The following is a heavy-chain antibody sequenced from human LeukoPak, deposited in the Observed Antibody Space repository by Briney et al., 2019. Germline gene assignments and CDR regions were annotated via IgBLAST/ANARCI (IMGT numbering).Heavy chain of an antibody. CDR3: ARALGFGANWFDP. CDR1: GFAFSSYA. V-gene: IGHV3-64*01. Sequence: GGSLRLSCAASGFAFSSYAMHWVRQAPGKGLEYVSAISSNGGSTYYANSVKGRFTISRDNSKNTLYLQMTSLRAEDTAVYYCARALGFGANWFDPWGQGTLVTVSS. CDR2: ISSNGGST. D-gene: IGHD3-10*01. J-gene: IGHJ5*02.